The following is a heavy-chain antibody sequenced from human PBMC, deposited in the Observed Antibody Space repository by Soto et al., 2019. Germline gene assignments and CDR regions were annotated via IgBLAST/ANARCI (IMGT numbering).Heavy chain of an antibody. CDR3: ARDPSYYGMDV. Sequence: VQLVQSGAEEKKPGASVNVSCKASGYTFTSYAMHWVRQAPGQRREWMGWINAGNGNTKYSQQFQGRVTITRDTPASTAYMELSSLRSEDTAVYYCARDPSYYGMDVWGQGTTVTVSS. J-gene: IGHJ6*02. CDR2: INAGNGNT. CDR1: GYTFTSYA. V-gene: IGHV1-3*05.